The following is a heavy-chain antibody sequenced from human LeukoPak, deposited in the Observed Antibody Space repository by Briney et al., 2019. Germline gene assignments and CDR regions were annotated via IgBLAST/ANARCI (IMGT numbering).Heavy chain of an antibody. CDR2: IYSGGDT. J-gene: IGHJ4*02. CDR1: GSIVSSNH. Sequence: GGSLRLSCAASGSIVSSNHMSWVRQAPGKGLEWVSVIYSGGDTYYADSVKGRFTISRDNSKNTLYLHMNSLRAEDTAVYYCARVVGGSPRSFDYWGQGTLVTVSS. V-gene: IGHV3-53*01. D-gene: IGHD3-16*01. CDR3: ARVVGGSPRSFDY.